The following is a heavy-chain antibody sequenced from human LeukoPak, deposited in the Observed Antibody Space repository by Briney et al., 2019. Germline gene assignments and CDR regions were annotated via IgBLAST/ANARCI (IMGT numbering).Heavy chain of an antibody. CDR3: ARGGTTVAGTFWFDP. V-gene: IGHV3-21*01. D-gene: IGHD6-19*01. CDR2: ISSSSSYI. J-gene: IGHJ5*02. Sequence: GGSLRLSCAASGFTFSSYSMNWVRQAPGERLEWVSSISSSSSYIYYAVSVKGRFTISRDDAKNSLFLQMNSLRAEDTAVYYCARGGTTVAGTFWFDPWGQGTLVTVSS. CDR1: GFTFSSYS.